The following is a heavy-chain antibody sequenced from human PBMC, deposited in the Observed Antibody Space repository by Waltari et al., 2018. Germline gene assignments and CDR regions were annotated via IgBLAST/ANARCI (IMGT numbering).Heavy chain of an antibody. CDR2: IYRNGNP. CDR1: GYSISRGDY. V-gene: IGHV4-38-2*02. J-gene: IGHJ4*02. CDR3: AKTRSAEEYHFEY. Sequence: QVQLQESGPGLVKPSETLSLTCTVSGYSISRGDYWGWIRQPPGKGLEWIGSIYRNGNPYYNPSLKSRITMSTDMSKTHFSLRLGSVTAADTAVYYCAKTRSAEEYHFEYWGRGTLVTVSS.